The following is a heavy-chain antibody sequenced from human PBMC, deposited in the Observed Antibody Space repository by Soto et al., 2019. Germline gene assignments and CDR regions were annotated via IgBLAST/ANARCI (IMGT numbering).Heavy chain of an antibody. J-gene: IGHJ3*01. D-gene: IGHD3-10*01. CDR1: GFSFRDAW. CDR2: IKSKAAGGAI. Sequence: EVQMVESGGGLVKPGGSLRLSCAVSGFSFRDAWMNWVRQAPGKGLEWVGRIKSKAAGGAIDYAAPVKDRFTISRDDSKDNLYLQINSLKTEDTAMYYCTTDGAFGGVVVAFHLWGQGTMLSVSS. CDR3: TTDGAFGGVVVAFHL. V-gene: IGHV3-15*07.